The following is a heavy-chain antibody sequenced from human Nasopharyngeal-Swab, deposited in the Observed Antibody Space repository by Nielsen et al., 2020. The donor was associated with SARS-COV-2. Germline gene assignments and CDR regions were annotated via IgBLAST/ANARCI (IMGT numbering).Heavy chain of an antibody. V-gene: IGHV3-21*01. CDR3: ASWGIAARPDP. CDR1: GFTFSSDS. Sequence: GESLKISCAASGFTFSSDSMNWVRQAPGKGLEWVSSISSSSSYIYYADSVKGRFTISRDNAKNALYLQMNSLRAEDTAVYYCASWGIAARPDPWGQGTLVTVSS. CDR2: ISSSSSYI. D-gene: IGHD6-6*01. J-gene: IGHJ5*02.